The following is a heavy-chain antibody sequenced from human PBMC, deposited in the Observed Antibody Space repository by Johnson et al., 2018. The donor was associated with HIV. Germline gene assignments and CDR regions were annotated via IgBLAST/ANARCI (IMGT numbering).Heavy chain of an antibody. V-gene: IGHV3-15*01. J-gene: IGHJ3*02. Sequence: VQLVEPGGGLVQPGGSLRLSCAASGLTFRNAWLNWVRQAPGKVLEWFGRITSKTDGGTTDDAAPVQGRFTLSRDDSRNTLYLQMNSLKSEDTAVYCCTTDKAAAAGNRAPLFDAFDIWGQGTMVTVSS. CDR3: TTDKAAAAGNRAPLFDAFDI. CDR2: ITSKTDGGTT. D-gene: IGHD6-13*01. CDR1: GLTFRNAW.